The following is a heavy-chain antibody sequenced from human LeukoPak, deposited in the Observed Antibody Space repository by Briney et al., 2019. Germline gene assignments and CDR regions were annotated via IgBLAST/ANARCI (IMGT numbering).Heavy chain of an antibody. V-gene: IGHV3-30*02. CDR3: AKDPTHYRVWDYYETIGLSY. Sequence: GGSLRLSRAASGFTFSSYSMNSVRQAPGKGLEWVAFIRYDGSNKYYADSVKGRFTISRDNSKNTLNLQMNSLRAEDTAVYYCAKDPTHYRVWDYYETIGLSYWGERTLVSVSS. J-gene: IGHJ4*02. CDR2: IRYDGSNK. CDR1: GFTFSSYS. D-gene: IGHD3-22*01.